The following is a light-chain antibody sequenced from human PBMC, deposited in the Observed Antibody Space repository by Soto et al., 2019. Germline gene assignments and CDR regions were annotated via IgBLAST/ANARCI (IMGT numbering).Light chain of an antibody. CDR2: GAS. CDR1: QSVTTC. Sequence: DIQMTQSPSTLSASVGDRVTITCRASQSVTTCLAWYQQKPGKAPNLLIYGASTLESGVPSRFSGSGSGTEFTLTISSLQSDDFATYYCQQYNDYPWTFGQGTRVDVK. CDR3: QQYNDYPWT. V-gene: IGKV1-5*01. J-gene: IGKJ1*01.